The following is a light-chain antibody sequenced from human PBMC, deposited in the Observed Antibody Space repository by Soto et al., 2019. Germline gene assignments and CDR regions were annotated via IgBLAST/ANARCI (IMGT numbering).Light chain of an antibody. Sequence: EIVLTQSPGTLSLSPGERATLSCRASQSLSSTYLAWYQQKPGQAPRVLIYGASSRATGIPDRFSGSGSGTDFTLTITRLEPEDFAIYYCQQYGCSPLTFGGGTRVEIK. CDR1: QSLSSTY. CDR2: GAS. J-gene: IGKJ4*01. CDR3: QQYGCSPLT. V-gene: IGKV3-20*01.